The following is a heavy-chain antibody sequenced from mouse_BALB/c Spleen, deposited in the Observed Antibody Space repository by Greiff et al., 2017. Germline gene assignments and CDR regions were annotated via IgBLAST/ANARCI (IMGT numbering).Heavy chain of an antibody. CDR1: GYTFTSYW. V-gene: IGHV1-69*02. CDR3: TRSVDYGAFAY. J-gene: IGHJ3*01. D-gene: IGHD2-4*01. CDR2: IYPSDSYT. Sequence: QVQLQQSGAELVRPGASVKLSCKASGYTFTSYWINWVKQRPGQGLEWIGNIYPSDSYTNYNQKFKDKATLTVDKSSSTAYMQLSSPTSEDSAVYYCTRSVDYGAFAYWGQGTLVTVSA.